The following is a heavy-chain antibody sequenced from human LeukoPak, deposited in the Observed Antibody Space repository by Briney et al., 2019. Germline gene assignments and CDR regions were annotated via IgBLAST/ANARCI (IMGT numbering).Heavy chain of an antibody. Sequence: PGGSLRLSCAASGFTFSSYSMNWVRQAPGKGLEWVSSISSSSSYIYYADSVKGRFTISGDNAKNSLYLQMNSLRAEDTAVYYCARGQEVETELDYWGQGTLVTVSS. J-gene: IGHJ4*02. CDR1: GFTFSSYS. V-gene: IGHV3-21*01. D-gene: IGHD5-24*01. CDR3: ARGQEVETELDY. CDR2: ISSSSSYI.